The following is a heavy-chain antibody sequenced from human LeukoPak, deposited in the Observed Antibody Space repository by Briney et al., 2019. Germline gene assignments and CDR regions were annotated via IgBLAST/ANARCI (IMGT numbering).Heavy chain of an antibody. CDR2: IIPILGIA. J-gene: IGHJ4*02. Sequence: GSSVKVSCKASGGTFSSYAISWVRQAPGQGLEWMGGIIPILGIANYAQKFQGRVTITADKSTSTAYMELSSLRSDDTAVYYCARSLVVVRWWDYWGQGTLVTVSS. D-gene: IGHD2-2*01. CDR3: ARSLVVVRWWDY. CDR1: GGTFSSYA. V-gene: IGHV1-69*04.